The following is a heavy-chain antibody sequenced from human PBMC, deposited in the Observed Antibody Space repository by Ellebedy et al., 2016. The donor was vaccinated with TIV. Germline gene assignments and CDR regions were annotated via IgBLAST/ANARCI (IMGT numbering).Heavy chain of an antibody. V-gene: IGHV3-7*01. CDR2: INQEGSEK. CDR3: ATDGSYGDYRSPEHAFVF. Sequence: GESLKISCAASGFSFRSYWMSWVRQAPGKGLEWVANINQEGSEKYYVDSVKGRFTISRDNAKNSLYLQMNSLRAEDTAVYYCATDGSYGDYRSPEHAFVFWGQGTMVSVAS. CDR1: GFSFRSYW. D-gene: IGHD3-10*01. J-gene: IGHJ3*01.